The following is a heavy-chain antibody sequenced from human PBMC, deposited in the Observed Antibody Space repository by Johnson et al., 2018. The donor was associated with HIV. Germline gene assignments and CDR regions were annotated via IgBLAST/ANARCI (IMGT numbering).Heavy chain of an antibody. D-gene: IGHD6-19*01. CDR3: AKDQAIAVAYDAFDI. V-gene: IGHV3-66*01. CDR1: GFTFSNFW. CDR2: IFSGGST. J-gene: IGHJ3*02. Sequence: VQLMESGGGWVQFGGSLRLSCAASGFTFSNFWMSWVRQAPGKGLEWVSVIFSGGSTYYADSVNGRFTISRDNSKNTLYLQMNSLRAEDTAVYYCAKDQAIAVAYDAFDIWGQGTMVTVSS.